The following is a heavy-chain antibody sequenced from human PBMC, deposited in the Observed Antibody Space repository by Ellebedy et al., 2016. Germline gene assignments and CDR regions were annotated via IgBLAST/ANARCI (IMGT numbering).Heavy chain of an antibody. V-gene: IGHV4-34*01. Sequence: SETLSLTXAVYGGSFSGYYWSWIRQPPGKGLEWIGEINHSGSTNYNPSLKSRVTISVDTSKNRFSLKLSSVTAADTAVYYCARVLYYYGSGSPDYWGQGTLVTVSS. CDR1: GGSFSGYY. D-gene: IGHD3-10*01. CDR3: ARVLYYYGSGSPDY. CDR2: INHSGST. J-gene: IGHJ4*02.